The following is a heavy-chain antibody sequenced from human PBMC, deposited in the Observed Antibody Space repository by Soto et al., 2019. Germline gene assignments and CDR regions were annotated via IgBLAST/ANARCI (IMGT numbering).Heavy chain of an antibody. D-gene: IGHD2-15*01. Sequence: QLQLQESGPGLVKPSETLSLTCTVSGGSISSSSYYWGWIRQPPGKGLEWIGSIYYSGSTYYNPSLKSRVTISVDTSKNQFSLKLSSVTAADTAVYYCARHRGPGVRDIVVVVAATWRGGWYFDYWGQGTLVTVSS. CDR3: ARHRGPGVRDIVVVVAATWRGGWYFDY. CDR2: IYYSGST. CDR1: GGSISSSSYY. V-gene: IGHV4-39*01. J-gene: IGHJ4*02.